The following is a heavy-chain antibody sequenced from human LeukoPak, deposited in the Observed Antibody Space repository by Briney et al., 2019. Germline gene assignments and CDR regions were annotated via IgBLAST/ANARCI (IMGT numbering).Heavy chain of an antibody. CDR1: GFTFSNYW. CDR2: MNQDGNGK. CDR3: VTDQDRAATV. V-gene: IGHV3-7*01. Sequence: GGSLRLSCAASGFTFSNYWMTWVRQAPGKGLEWVANMNQDGNGKYYVDSVKGRFTISRDNAKNSLYLQMNSLRAEDTAVYYCVTDQDRAATVWGQGTLVTVSS. J-gene: IGHJ4*02. D-gene: IGHD6-13*01.